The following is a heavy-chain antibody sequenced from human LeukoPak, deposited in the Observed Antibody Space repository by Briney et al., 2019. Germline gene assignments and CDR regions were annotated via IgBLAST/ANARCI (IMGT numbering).Heavy chain of an antibody. J-gene: IGHJ4*02. D-gene: IGHD5-24*01. CDR1: GYSFSSYW. V-gene: IGHV5-51*01. Sequence: GESLKISCKGLGYSFSSYWDAWVRQRPGKGLEWMGIIYPGGSETRYDPSFQGQVTISADSSTSTAYLQWSSLRASDTAMYYCARASRDGYNQNFDHWGQGTLVTVSS. CDR2: IYPGGSET. CDR3: ARASRDGYNQNFDH.